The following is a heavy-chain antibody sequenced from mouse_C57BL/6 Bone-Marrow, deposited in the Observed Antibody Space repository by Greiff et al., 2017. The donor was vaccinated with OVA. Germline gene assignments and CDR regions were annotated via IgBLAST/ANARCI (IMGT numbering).Heavy chain of an antibody. CDR3: ARRDSSGYNFDY. CDR1: GYTFTSYW. D-gene: IGHD3-2*02. CDR2: IDPSDSYT. V-gene: IGHV1-69*01. Sequence: QVQLQQPGAELVMPGASVKLSCKASGYTFTSYWMHWVKQRPGQGLEWIGEIDPSDSYTNYNQQFKGKSTLTVDKSSSTAYMQLSSLTSEDSAVYYCARRDSSGYNFDYWGQGTTLTVSS. J-gene: IGHJ2*01.